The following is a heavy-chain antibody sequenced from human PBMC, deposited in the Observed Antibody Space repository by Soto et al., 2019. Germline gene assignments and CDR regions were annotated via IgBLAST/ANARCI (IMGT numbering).Heavy chain of an antibody. Sequence: QLQLLESGPGLVKPSETLSVTCTVSVGSISSKSYYWGWIRQPPGKGLECIGSVHYRGSTYHNSSLHSLVTAFVHPSKKHVALKPSSVPAAHTAVYFCAILKSVTISSITPPFLYFDYWGQGDLVSVSS. CDR2: VHYRGST. V-gene: IGHV4-39*02. D-gene: IGHD2-15*01. CDR3: AILKSVTISSITPPFLYFDY. J-gene: IGHJ4*02. CDR1: VGSISSKSYY.